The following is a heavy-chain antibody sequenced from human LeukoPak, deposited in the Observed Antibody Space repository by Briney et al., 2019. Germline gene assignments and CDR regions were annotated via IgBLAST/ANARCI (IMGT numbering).Heavy chain of an antibody. V-gene: IGHV3-9*01. J-gene: IGHJ4*02. Sequence: GGSLRLSCAASGFTFDDYAMHWVRQAPGKGLEWVSGISWNSGSIGYADSVKGRFTISRDNSKNTLYLQMNSLRAEDTAVYYCAKARYSSGWYAFGYWGQGTLVTVSS. D-gene: IGHD6-19*01. CDR3: AKARYSSGWYAFGY. CDR2: ISWNSGSI. CDR1: GFTFDDYA.